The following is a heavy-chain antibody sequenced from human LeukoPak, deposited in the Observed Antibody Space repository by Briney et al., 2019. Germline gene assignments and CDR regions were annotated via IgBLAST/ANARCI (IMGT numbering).Heavy chain of an antibody. Sequence: SETLSLTCAVYGGSFSGYYWSWIRQPPGKGLEWIGEINHSGSTNYNPSLKSRVTISVDTSKNQFSLKLSSVTAADTAVYYCARGRTPSTGTTPFDYWGQGTLVTVSS. CDR2: INHSGST. CDR3: ARGRTPSTGTTPFDY. D-gene: IGHD1-7*01. J-gene: IGHJ4*02. CDR1: GGSFSGYY. V-gene: IGHV4-34*01.